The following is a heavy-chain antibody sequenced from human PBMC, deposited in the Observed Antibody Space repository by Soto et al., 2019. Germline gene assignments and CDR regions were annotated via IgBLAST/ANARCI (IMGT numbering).Heavy chain of an antibody. CDR3: ERELGYCSSHSFYYYATDG. CDR1: GGSFSGYY. CDR2: INHSGST. Sequence: SETLSLTCAVYGGSFSGYYWSWIRQPPGKGLEWIGEINHSGSTNYNPSLKSRVTIAVDTSKSQFSLKLRPVTAADTXVYYGERELGYCSSHSFYYYATDGCREGTTVT. V-gene: IGHV4-34*01. J-gene: IGHJ6*02. D-gene: IGHD2-2*01.